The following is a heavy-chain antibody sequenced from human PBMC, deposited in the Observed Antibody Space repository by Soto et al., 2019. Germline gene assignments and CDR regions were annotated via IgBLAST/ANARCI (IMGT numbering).Heavy chain of an antibody. CDR1: GYTFTGYY. CDR2: INPNSGGT. Sequence: ASVKVSCKASGYTFTGYYMHWVRQAPGQGLEWMGWINPNSGGTNYAQKLQGRVTMTTDTSTSTAYMELRSLRSDDTAVYYCARDNGRDYDILTGYYTTYYYYGMDVWGQGTTVTVSS. D-gene: IGHD3-9*01. V-gene: IGHV1-2*02. J-gene: IGHJ6*02. CDR3: ARDNGRDYDILTGYYTTYYYYGMDV.